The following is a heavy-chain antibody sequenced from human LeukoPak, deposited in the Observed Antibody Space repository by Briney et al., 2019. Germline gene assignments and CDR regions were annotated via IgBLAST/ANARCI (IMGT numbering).Heavy chain of an antibody. J-gene: IGHJ2*01. Sequence: SETLSLTCTVSGGSISSYYWSWIRQPPGKGLEWIGEINHSGSTNYNPSLKSRVTISVDTSKNQFSLKLSSVTAADTAVYYCAGSLQGRVGASSLSFDLWGRGTLVTVSS. CDR1: GGSISSYY. CDR2: INHSGST. CDR3: AGSLQGRVGASSLSFDL. V-gene: IGHV4-34*01. D-gene: IGHD1-26*01.